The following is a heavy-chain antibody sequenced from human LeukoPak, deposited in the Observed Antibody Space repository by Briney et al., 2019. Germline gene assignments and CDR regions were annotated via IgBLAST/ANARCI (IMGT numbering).Heavy chain of an antibody. Sequence: PGGSLRLSCAASGLTFSNYAMSWVRQAPGKGLEWVSSISNSGDSIYYADSVKGRFTISRDNSKNALYLQMNSLRAEDTAVYYCAKSGFSSSWYKRVDSWGQGTLVTVSS. CDR2: ISNSGDSI. CDR1: GLTFSNYA. D-gene: IGHD6-13*01. J-gene: IGHJ4*02. CDR3: AKSGFSSSWYKRVDS. V-gene: IGHV3-23*01.